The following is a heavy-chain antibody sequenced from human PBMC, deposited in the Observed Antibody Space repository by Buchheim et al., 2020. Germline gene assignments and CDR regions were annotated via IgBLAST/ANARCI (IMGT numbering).Heavy chain of an antibody. J-gene: IGHJ4*02. CDR1: GFIFSSYS. V-gene: IGHV3-48*01. Sequence: EVQLVESGGGLVQPGGSLRLSCTASGFIFSSYSMNWVRQAPGKGLEWVSYISSSSSTIYYADSVQGRFTISRDNAKHSLSLQMNSLRAEDTAVYYCARNSLGATGWDYFDYWGQGTL. D-gene: IGHD1-26*01. CDR2: ISSSSSTI. CDR3: ARNSLGATGWDYFDY.